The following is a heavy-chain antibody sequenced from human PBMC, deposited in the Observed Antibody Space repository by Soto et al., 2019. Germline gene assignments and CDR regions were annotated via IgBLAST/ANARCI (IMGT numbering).Heavy chain of an antibody. CDR1: GFLFNTYW. CDR2: IKSDGGST. J-gene: IGHJ4*02. D-gene: IGHD3-9*01. V-gene: IGHV3-74*01. Sequence: EVQLVESGGGLVQPGGSLRLSCAASGFLFNTYWMFWVRQAPRKGLLWVSRIKSDGGSTNYADSVKGRFTISRDNAKNTLYLQMTSLRAEDTAVYYCATGGGDYNYLDYWGQGILVTVSS. CDR3: ATGGGDYNYLDY.